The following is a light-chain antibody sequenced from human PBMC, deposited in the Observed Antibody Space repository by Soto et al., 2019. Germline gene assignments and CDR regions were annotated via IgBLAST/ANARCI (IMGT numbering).Light chain of an antibody. J-gene: IGKJ3*01. CDR3: QQRSDWPVT. CDR2: DAS. Sequence: EIVLTQSPATLSLSPGERATLSCRASRSVRTSLAWYQQKPDQAPRLLIYDASNRATGIPARFSGSGSGTDFTLTISRLEPEDFAVYYCQQRSDWPVTFGPGTKVDNK. V-gene: IGKV3-11*01. CDR1: RSVRTS.